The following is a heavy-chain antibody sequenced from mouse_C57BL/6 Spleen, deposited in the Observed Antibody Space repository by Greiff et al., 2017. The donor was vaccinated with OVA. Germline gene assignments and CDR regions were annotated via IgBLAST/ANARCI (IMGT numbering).Heavy chain of an antibody. D-gene: IGHD3-3*01. CDR2: ISGGGGNT. CDR3: ARHRGEGAMDY. Sequence: EVQLVESGGGLVKPGGSLKLSCAASGFTFSSYTMSWVRQTPEKRLEWVATISGGGGNTYYPDSVKGRFTISRENAKNTLYLQMSSLRSEDTDLYYCARHRGEGAMDYWGQGTSVTVSS. V-gene: IGHV5-9*01. CDR1: GFTFSSYT. J-gene: IGHJ4*01.